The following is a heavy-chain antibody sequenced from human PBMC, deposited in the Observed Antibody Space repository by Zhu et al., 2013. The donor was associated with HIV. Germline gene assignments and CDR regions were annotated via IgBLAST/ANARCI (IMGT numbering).Heavy chain of an antibody. CDR1: GYTLTDYY. V-gene: IGHV1-2*02. Sequence: QVQLVQAGAEVKKPGASVKVSCKTSGYTLTDYYIHWVRQAPGQGLEWMGWINPTSAGTKYAQKFQGRVTMTRDTSINTAYMELSRLRSDDTAMYYCARDSETDFDFWSGYSHYYYMAVWGKGTTVAVSS. D-gene: IGHD3-3*01. CDR2: INPTSAGT. CDR3: ARDSETDFDFWSGYSHYYYMAV. J-gene: IGHJ6*03.